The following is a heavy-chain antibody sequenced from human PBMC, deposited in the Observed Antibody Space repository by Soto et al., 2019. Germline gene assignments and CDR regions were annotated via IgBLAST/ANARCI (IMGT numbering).Heavy chain of an antibody. CDR1: GGTFSSYS. V-gene: IGHV1-69*13. CDR2: IIPIFGTA. Sequence: SVKVSCKASGGTFSSYSINWVRQAPGQGLEWMGEIIPIFGTANYAQKFQGRVTITADESTSTAYMELSSLRSEDTAVYYCARDGGRHSGGIDYWGQGTLFTVS. D-gene: IGHD1-26*01. CDR3: ARDGGRHSGGIDY. J-gene: IGHJ4*02.